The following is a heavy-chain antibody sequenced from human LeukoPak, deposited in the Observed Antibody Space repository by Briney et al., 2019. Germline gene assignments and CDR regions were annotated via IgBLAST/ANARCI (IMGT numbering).Heavy chain of an antibody. D-gene: IGHD3-10*01. J-gene: IGHJ4*02. V-gene: IGHV3-23*01. CDR2: IFGNGDTT. Sequence: GGSLRLSCVAPGLTLSNYRMSWVRQAPGKGLEWVSIIFGNGDTTYYADSVKGRFTVSRDNSKDTLYLQMNDLRPDDTAIYYCAKRNTMVRGGPCFDYWGQGLLVTVSS. CDR3: AKRNTMVRGGPCFDY. CDR1: GLTLSNYR.